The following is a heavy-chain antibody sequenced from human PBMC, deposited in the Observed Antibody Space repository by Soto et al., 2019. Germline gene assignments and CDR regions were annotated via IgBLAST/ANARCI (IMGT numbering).Heavy chain of an antibody. Sequence: ASVEVCCKASGYTFTNNYVTWVREATGQGLEWMGWMNPGSGDTGYAQKFQGRVTMTRNISIATAYMELSSLRSEDTAIYYCARMASFGSLNWFGPWRQGTLVTVSS. CDR1: GYTFTNNY. J-gene: IGHJ5*02. CDR3: ARMASFGSLNWFGP. CDR2: MNPGSGDT. V-gene: IGHV1-8*01. D-gene: IGHD5-18*01.